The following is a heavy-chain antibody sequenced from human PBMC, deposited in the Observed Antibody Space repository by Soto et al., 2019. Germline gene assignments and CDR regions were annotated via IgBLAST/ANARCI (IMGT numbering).Heavy chain of an antibody. CDR3: ARAGVTPHFFDY. Sequence: GGSLRLSCAASGFSVRTNYMSWVRQAPGKGLDWVSVFESGGSIYYADSVKGRFIISRDYAKNTVYLQMNNLRAEDTAVYYCARAGVTPHFFDYWGQGTLVTVSS. D-gene: IGHD3-3*02. CDR2: FESGGSI. V-gene: IGHV3-53*01. J-gene: IGHJ4*02. CDR1: GFSVRTNY.